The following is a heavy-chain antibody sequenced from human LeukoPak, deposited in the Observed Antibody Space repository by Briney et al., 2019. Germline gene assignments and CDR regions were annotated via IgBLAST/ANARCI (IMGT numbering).Heavy chain of an antibody. CDR1: GFTFSSYS. CDR3: ARDPTLLWSGYYTGGVYFDY. CDR2: ISSSSSYI. V-gene: IGHV3-21*01. Sequence: GGSLRLSCAASGFTFSSYSMNWVRQAPGKGLEWVSSISSSSSYIYYADSVKGRFTISRDNAKNSLYLQMNSLRAEDTAVYYCARDPTLLWSGYYTGGVYFDYWGQGTLVTVSS. D-gene: IGHD3-3*01. J-gene: IGHJ4*02.